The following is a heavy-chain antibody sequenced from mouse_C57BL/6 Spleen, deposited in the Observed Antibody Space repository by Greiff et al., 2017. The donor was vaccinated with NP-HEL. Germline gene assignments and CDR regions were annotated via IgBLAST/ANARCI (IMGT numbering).Heavy chain of an antibody. CDR2: INPNNGGT. V-gene: IGHV1-26*01. CDR3: ARTAIYYGNHYAMDY. Sequence: EVQLQQSGPELVKPGASVKISCKASGYTFTDYYMNWVKQSHGKSLEWIGDINPNNGGTSYNQKFKGKATLTVDKSSSTAYMELRSLTSEYSAVYYCARTAIYYGNHYAMDYWGQGTSVTVSS. J-gene: IGHJ4*01. D-gene: IGHD2-1*01. CDR1: GYTFTDYY.